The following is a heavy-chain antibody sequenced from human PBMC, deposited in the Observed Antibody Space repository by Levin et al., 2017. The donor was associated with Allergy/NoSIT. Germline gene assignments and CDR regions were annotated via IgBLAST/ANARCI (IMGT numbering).Heavy chain of an antibody. D-gene: IGHD1-26*01. Sequence: ASVKVSCKASGYTFSNYYVHWVRQAPGQGLEWLGIIITSGGSTTYAQKFQGRITMTRDTSTSTVYMEVNSLRSEDTAVYYCARDGSHWDFDSWGQGTLVTVSS. CDR1: GYTFSNYY. V-gene: IGHV1-46*01. J-gene: IGHJ4*02. CDR3: ARDGSHWDFDS. CDR2: IITSGGST.